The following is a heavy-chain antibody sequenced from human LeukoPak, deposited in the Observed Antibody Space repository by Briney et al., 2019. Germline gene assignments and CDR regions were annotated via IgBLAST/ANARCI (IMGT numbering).Heavy chain of an antibody. Sequence: PGGSLRLSCAASGFTFSSYSMNWIRQAPGKGLEWVSSISSSSSYIYYADSVKGRFTISRDNAKNSLYLQMNSLRAEDTAVYYCVRELYSGSYQVDYWGQGTLVTVSS. CDR1: GFTFSSYS. D-gene: IGHD1-26*01. CDR3: VRELYSGSYQVDY. V-gene: IGHV3-21*01. J-gene: IGHJ4*02. CDR2: ISSSSSYI.